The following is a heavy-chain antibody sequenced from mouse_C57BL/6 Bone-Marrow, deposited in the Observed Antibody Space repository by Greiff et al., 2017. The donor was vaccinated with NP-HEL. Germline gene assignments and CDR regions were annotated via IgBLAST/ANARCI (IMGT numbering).Heavy chain of an antibody. CDR3: ARSPHYSKLYYYAMDY. V-gene: IGHV1-55*01. D-gene: IGHD2-5*01. CDR2: IYPGSGST. CDR1: GYTFTSYW. J-gene: IGHJ4*01. Sequence: QVQLQQPGAELVKPGASVKMSCKASGYTFTSYWITWVKQRPGQGLEWIGDIYPGSGSTNYNEKFKSKATLTVDTSSSTAYMQLSSLTSEDSAVYYCARSPHYSKLYYYAMDYWGQGTSVTVSS.